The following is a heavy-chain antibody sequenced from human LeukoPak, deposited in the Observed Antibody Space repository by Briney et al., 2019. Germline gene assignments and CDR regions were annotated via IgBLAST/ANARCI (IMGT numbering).Heavy chain of an antibody. Sequence: GGSLRLSCAASGFTFSSYSMNWVRQAPGKGLEWVSYISSSGSTIYYADSVKGRFTISRDNAKNSLYLQMNSLRAEDTAVYYCARDESSPEWLYYYYMDVWGKGTTVTVSS. CDR3: ARDESSPEWLYYYYMDV. D-gene: IGHD3-3*01. CDR1: GFTFSSYS. V-gene: IGHV3-48*04. J-gene: IGHJ6*03. CDR2: ISSSGSTI.